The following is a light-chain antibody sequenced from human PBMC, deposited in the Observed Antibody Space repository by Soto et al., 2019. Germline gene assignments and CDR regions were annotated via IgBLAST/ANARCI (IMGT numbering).Light chain of an antibody. CDR2: DVS. J-gene: IGLJ2*01. CDR1: SSDVGGYNY. Sequence: QSALTQPASVSGSPGQSITISCTGTSSDVGGYNYVSWYQQHPGKAPKLMIYDVSNRPSGVSNRFSGSKSGNTASLTISGLQAEDEADYYCSSYTSSSTRVFGGGTKLTL. CDR3: SSYTSSSTRV. V-gene: IGLV2-14*01.